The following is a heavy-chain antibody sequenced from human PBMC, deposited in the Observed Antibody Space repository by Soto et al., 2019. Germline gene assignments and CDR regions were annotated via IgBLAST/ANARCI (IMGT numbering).Heavy chain of an antibody. V-gene: IGHV4-34*01. CDR1: GGSFSGYY. J-gene: IGHJ4*02. CDR2: INHSGST. D-gene: IGHD2-8*02. Sequence: QVQLQQWGAGLLKPSETLSLTCAVYGGSFSGYYWTWIRQPPGTGLEWIGEINHSGSTNYNPSLKSRVTILVDTSKNQFSLKLTSVTGADTAVYYCARDKITGLFDYWVQGTLVTVSS. CDR3: ARDKITGLFDY.